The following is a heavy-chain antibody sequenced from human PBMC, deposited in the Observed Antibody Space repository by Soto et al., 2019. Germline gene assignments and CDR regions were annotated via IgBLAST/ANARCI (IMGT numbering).Heavy chain of an antibody. CDR3: ASCDSGSYKAQFDP. CDR1: GGTFSSYT. D-gene: IGHD3-10*01. J-gene: IGHJ5*02. V-gene: IGHV1-69*02. Sequence: QVQLVQSGAEVKKPGSSVKVSCKASGGTFSSYTISWVRQAPGQGLEWMGRIIPILGIANYAQKFQGRVTITADKSTSTAYMELSSLRSEDTAVYYCASCDSGSYKAQFDPWGQGTLVTVSS. CDR2: IIPILGIA.